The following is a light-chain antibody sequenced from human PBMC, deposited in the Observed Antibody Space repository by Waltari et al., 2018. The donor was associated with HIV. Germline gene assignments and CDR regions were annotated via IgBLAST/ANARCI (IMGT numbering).Light chain of an antibody. V-gene: IGLV2-14*03. CDR3: ESYTSTSVWV. CDR2: DVS. Sequence: QSALTQPASVSGSPGQSITISCTGSSSDGGGYNYVSWYQQHPGKAPRLMIYDVSTRPSGVSDRFSGSKSGDTASLTISGLQAEDEADYYCESYTSTSVWVFGGGTRLTVL. CDR1: SSDGGGYNY. J-gene: IGLJ3*02.